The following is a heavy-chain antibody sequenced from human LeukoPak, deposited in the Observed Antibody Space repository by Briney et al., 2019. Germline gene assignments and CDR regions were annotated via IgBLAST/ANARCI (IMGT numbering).Heavy chain of an antibody. Sequence: PSGTLSLTCAVSGGSISSNNWRSWVRPPPGKGLEWIGEIYHSGSTNYNQSLKSRVTISLDKSKNQFSLKLSSVTAVDTAVYYCASDSSGWLFDYWGQGTLVTVSS. CDR2: IYHSGST. V-gene: IGHV4-4*02. D-gene: IGHD6-19*01. CDR3: ASDSSGWLFDY. J-gene: IGHJ4*02. CDR1: GGSISSNNW.